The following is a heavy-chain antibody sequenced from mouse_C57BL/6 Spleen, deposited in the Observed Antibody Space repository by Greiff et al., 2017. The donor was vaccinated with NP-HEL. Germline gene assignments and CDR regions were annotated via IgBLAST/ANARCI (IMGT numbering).Heavy chain of an antibody. Sequence: EVQLQQSGAELVRPGASVKLSCTASGFNIKDDYMHWVKQRPEQGLEWIGWIDPENGDTEYASKFQGKATITADKSSNTAYLQLSSLTSEDTAVYYCTTGLRRSFYYAMDYGGQGTSVTVSS. CDR1: GFNIKDDY. CDR3: TTGLRRSFYYAMDY. V-gene: IGHV14-4*01. CDR2: IDPENGDT. D-gene: IGHD2-4*01. J-gene: IGHJ4*01.